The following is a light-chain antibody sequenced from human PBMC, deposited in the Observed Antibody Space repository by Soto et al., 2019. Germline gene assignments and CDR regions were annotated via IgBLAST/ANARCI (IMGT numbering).Light chain of an antibody. CDR3: QQVNSYPPE. CDR2: AAT. Sequence: QLTQSPSSLSASIGDRVTITCRATQTINKYLAWYQQKPGAAPKLLIYAATTLQSGVPSRFSGGASGTEFTLTISSLQSDDFATYYCQQVNSYPPEFGQGTKVEIK. CDR1: QTINKY. V-gene: IGKV1-9*01. J-gene: IGKJ1*01.